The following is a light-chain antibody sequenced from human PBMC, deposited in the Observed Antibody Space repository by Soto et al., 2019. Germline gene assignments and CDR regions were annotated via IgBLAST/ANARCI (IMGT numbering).Light chain of an antibody. CDR1: QNVSTY. J-gene: IGKJ3*01. V-gene: IGKV3-11*01. CDR3: QQRTNGLT. CDR2: DAS. Sequence: EIVLTQSPATLSLSPGERATLSCSASQNVSTYLAWYQQKPGQAPRLLIYDASNRATGIPARFSGSGSGTDVNLTISSLEPEDFAGYYCQQRTNGLTCGPGTKVDIK.